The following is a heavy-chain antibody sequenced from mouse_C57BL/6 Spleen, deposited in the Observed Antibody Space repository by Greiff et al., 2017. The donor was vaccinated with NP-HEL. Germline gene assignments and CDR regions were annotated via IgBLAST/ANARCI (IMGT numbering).Heavy chain of an antibody. V-gene: IGHV1-50*01. CDR3: ASRTTVVGGAMDY. J-gene: IGHJ4*01. CDR2: IDPSESYT. D-gene: IGHD1-1*01. CDR1: GYTFTSYW. Sequence: QVQLQQPGAELVKPGASVKLSCKASGYTFTSYWMQWVKQRPGQGLEWIGEIDPSESYTNYNQKFKGKATLTVDTSSSTAYMQLSSLTSEDSAVYYCASRTTVVGGAMDYWGQGTSVTVSS.